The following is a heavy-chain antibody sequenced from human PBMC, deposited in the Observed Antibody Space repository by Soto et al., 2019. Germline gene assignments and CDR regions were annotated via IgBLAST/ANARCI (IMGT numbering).Heavy chain of an antibody. CDR3: ALYDFWSGSYAKPSGERKHPDY. CDR2: INQSGSA. J-gene: IGHJ4*02. CDR1: GESFSGYY. Sequence: SETLSLTCAVYGESFSGYYWSWIRQPPGKELERIGEINQSGSASYNPSLKSRVNISADTSKNQFSLKLSSVTAADTAVYYCALYDFWSGSYAKPSGERKHPDYWGPGTQVTVS. V-gene: IGHV4-34*01. D-gene: IGHD3-3*01.